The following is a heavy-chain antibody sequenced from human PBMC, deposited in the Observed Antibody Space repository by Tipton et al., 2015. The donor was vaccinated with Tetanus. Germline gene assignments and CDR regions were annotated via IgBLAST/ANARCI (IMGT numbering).Heavy chain of an antibody. Sequence: LRLSCTVSSGSIDSYYWSWIRQPPGKGLEWIGYISYSGSSEYNPSLKSRVTVSEDTSKSQFSLKLRSVAAADTAVYYCARGGRDAYNNPLGAFDVWGRGTTVTVSS. J-gene: IGHJ3*01. CDR2: ISYSGSS. CDR3: ARGGRDAYNNPLGAFDV. CDR1: SGSIDSYY. V-gene: IGHV4-59*12. D-gene: IGHD5-24*01.